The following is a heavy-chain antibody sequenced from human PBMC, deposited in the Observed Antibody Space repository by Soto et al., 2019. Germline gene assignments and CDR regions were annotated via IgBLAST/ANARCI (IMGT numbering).Heavy chain of an antibody. CDR3: ATHSRDGYNDEYYFDY. J-gene: IGHJ4*02. CDR1: AFTFSGSA. Sequence: EVQLVESGGGLVQPGGSLTLSCAASAFTFSGSAILWVRQASGKGLEWVGRIRSKANNYATAYPASVKGRFTISRDDSKSTAYLQMNSLKTEDTAVYFCATHSRDGYNDEYYFDYWGQGTLVTVSS. CDR2: IRSKANNYAT. D-gene: IGHD6-25*01. V-gene: IGHV3-73*02.